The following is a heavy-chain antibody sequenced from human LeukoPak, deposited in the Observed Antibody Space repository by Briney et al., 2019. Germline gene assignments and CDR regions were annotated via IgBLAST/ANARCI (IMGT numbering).Heavy chain of an antibody. J-gene: IGHJ4*02. V-gene: IGHV1-24*01. D-gene: IGHD5-12*01. CDR2: FDPEDGET. CDR1: GYTLTELS. CDR3: AIKWRGFDY. Sequence: ASVKVSCKVSGYTLTELSMHWVRQAPGKGLEWMGGFDPEDGETIYAQKFQGRVTTTEDTSTDTAYMELSSLRSEDTAVYYCAIKWRGFDYWGQGTLVTVSS.